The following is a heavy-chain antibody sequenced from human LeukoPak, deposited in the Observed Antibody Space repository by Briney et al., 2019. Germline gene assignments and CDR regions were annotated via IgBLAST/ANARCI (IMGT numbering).Heavy chain of an antibody. CDR3: ARDPSFWSYYYMDV. CDR2: IYTSGST. J-gene: IGHJ6*03. Sequence: PSETLSLTCTVSGGSISSYYWSWIRQPAGKGLEWIGRIYTSGSTNYNPSLKSRVTMSVDTSKNQFSLKLSSVTAADTAVYYCARDPSFWSYYYMDVWGKGTTVTVSS. V-gene: IGHV4-4*07. CDR1: GGSISSYY. D-gene: IGHD3-3*01.